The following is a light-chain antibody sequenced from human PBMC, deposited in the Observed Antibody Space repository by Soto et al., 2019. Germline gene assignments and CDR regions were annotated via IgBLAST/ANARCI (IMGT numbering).Light chain of an antibody. Sequence: QSVPTQPASVSGSPGQSITISCTGTSSDVGGYNYVSWYQQHPGKAPKLMIYEVSNRPSGVSYRFSGSKSGSTAFLTISGLQAEDEADYYCDSFTSSNTWVFGGGTQLTVL. CDR2: EVS. J-gene: IGLJ3*02. CDR3: DSFTSSNTWV. V-gene: IGLV2-14*01. CDR1: SSDVGGYNY.